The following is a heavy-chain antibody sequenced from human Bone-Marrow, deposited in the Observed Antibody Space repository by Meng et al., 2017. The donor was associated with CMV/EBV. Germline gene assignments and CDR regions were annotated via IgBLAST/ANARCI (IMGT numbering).Heavy chain of an antibody. CDR3: ARDGDIYDFWSGYSGMVV. CDR2: ISSNGGST. CDR1: GFTFSSYA. Sequence: GESLKISCAASGFTFSSYAMHWVRQAPGKGLEYVSAISSNGGSTYYADSVKGRFTISRDNAKNSLYLQMNSLRAEDTAVYYCARDGDIYDFWSGYSGMVVWGQGTTVTVSS. V-gene: IGHV3-64*02. J-gene: IGHJ6*02. D-gene: IGHD3-3*01.